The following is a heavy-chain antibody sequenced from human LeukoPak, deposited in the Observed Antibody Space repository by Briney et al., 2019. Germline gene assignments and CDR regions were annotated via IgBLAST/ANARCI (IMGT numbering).Heavy chain of an antibody. D-gene: IGHD4-17*01. CDR1: GFTFSSYA. CDR2: ISGSGGST. V-gene: IGHV3-23*01. Sequence: GGSLRLSCAASGFTFSSYAMSWVRQAPGKGLEWVSAISGSGGSTYYADSVKGRFTISRDNSKNTLYLQMNSLRAGDTAVYYCATGSRRPRLIDYGAYGYYFDYWGQGTLVTVSS. CDR3: ATGSRRPRLIDYGAYGYYFDY. J-gene: IGHJ4*02.